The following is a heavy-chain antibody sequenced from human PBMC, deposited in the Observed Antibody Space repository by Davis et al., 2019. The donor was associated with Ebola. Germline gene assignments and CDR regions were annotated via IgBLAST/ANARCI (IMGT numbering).Heavy chain of an antibody. J-gene: IGHJ2*01. Sequence: GESLKISCKGSGYSFTSYWISWVRQMPGKGLEWMGRIDPSDSYTNYSPSFQGHVTISADKSISTAYLQWSSLKASDTAMYYCARLGQNYGDYGMWYFDLWGRGTLVTVSS. CDR1: GYSFTSYW. CDR3: ARLGQNYGDYGMWYFDL. V-gene: IGHV5-10-1*01. D-gene: IGHD4-17*01. CDR2: IDPSDSYT.